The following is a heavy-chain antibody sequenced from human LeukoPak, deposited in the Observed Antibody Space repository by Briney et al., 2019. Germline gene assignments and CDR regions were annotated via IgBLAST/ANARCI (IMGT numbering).Heavy chain of an antibody. CDR1: RGTFSSYA. Sequence: SVKVSCKASRGTFSSYAISWVRQAPGQGLEWMGGIIPIFGTANYAQKFQGRVTITADESTSTAYMELSSLRAEDTAVYYCAKVHIWQQLAAAFDYWGQGTLVTVSS. V-gene: IGHV1-69*13. J-gene: IGHJ4*02. CDR2: IIPIFGTA. CDR3: AKVHIWQQLAAAFDY. D-gene: IGHD6-13*01.